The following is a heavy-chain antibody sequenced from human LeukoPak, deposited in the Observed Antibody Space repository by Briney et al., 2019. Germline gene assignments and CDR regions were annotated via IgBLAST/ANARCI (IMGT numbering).Heavy chain of an antibody. Sequence: GGSLRLSCSASGFTFSAYAMHWVRQAPGKGLEYVSAISVSGDRTFYGDSLKGRFTISRDNLENTLYLQLSSLRPEDTAVYYCVKDTPSVGSWAALDAWGQGTMVTVFS. CDR1: GFTFSAYA. J-gene: IGHJ3*01. CDR3: VKDTPSVGSWAALDA. D-gene: IGHD3-10*01. CDR2: ISVSGDRT. V-gene: IGHV3-64D*09.